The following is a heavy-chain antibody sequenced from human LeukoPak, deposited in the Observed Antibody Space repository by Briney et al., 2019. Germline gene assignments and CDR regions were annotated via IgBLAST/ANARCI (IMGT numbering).Heavy chain of an antibody. CDR2: IYPGDSDT. Sequence: KAGESLKISCKGSGYSFTSYWIGWVRQLPGKGLEWMGIIYPGDSDTRYSPSFQGQVTISADKSISTAYLQWNSLTASDTAMYYCARRGYFSGSRPFDYWGQGTLVTVSS. D-gene: IGHD6-19*01. J-gene: IGHJ4*02. V-gene: IGHV5-51*01. CDR1: GYSFTSYW. CDR3: ARRGYFSGSRPFDY.